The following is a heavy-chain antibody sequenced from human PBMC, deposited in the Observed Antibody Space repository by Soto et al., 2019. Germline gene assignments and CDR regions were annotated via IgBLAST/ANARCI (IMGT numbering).Heavy chain of an antibody. CDR3: ARGGERGQLVLPGSFDY. V-gene: IGHV1-3*01. CDR1: GYTFTSYA. CDR2: INAGNGNT. Sequence: QVQLVQSGAEVKKPGASVKVSCKASGYTFTSYAMHWVRHAPGQRLEWMGWINAGNGNTKYSQKFQGRVTITRDTSASTAYMELSSLRSEDTAVYYCARGGERGQLVLPGSFDYWGQGTLVTVSS. D-gene: IGHD6-13*01. J-gene: IGHJ4*02.